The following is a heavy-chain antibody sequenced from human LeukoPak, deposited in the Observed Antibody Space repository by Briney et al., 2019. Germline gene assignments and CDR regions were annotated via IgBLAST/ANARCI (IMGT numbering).Heavy chain of an antibody. CDR3: ARVVDYYYGMDV. Sequence: TSEALSLTCTVSGGSISSSSYYWGWIRQPPGKGLEWIGEINHSGSTNYNPSLKSRVTISVDTSKNQFSLKLSSVTAADTAVYYCARVVDYYYGMDVWGQGTTVTVSS. V-gene: IGHV4-39*07. J-gene: IGHJ6*02. D-gene: IGHD2-2*01. CDR2: INHSGST. CDR1: GGSISSSSYY.